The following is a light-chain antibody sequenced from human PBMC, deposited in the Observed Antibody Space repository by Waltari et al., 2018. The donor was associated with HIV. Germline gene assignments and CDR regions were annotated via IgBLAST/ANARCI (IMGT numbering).Light chain of an antibody. Sequence: DIQMTQSPSSLSASVGDRVTITCQASQDITNYLNWYQQKPGKAPKLLIFDASNLERGVTSRFSGSGSGTDFTFTISSLQPEDVATYFGQQYDNLFTFGPGTRVDLK. V-gene: IGKV1-33*01. J-gene: IGKJ3*01. CDR2: DAS. CDR3: QQYDNLFT. CDR1: QDITNY.